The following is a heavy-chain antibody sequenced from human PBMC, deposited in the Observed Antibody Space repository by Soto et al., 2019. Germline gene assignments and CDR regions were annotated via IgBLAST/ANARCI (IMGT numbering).Heavy chain of an antibody. CDR1: GFTFSSYA. J-gene: IGHJ4*02. V-gene: IGHV3-23*01. D-gene: IGHD3-10*01. CDR3: ANLGTYYYCSGSYRPAHLYDY. CDR2: ISGSGGST. Sequence: GGSLRLSCAASGFTFSSYAMSWVRQAPGKGLEWVSAISGSGGSTYYADSVKGRFTISRDNSKNTLYLQMNSLRAEDTAVYYCANLGTYYYCSGSYRPAHLYDYWGQGTLVTVSS.